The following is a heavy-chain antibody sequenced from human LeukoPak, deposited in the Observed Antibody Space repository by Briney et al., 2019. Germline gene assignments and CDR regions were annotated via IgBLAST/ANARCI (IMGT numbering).Heavy chain of an antibody. CDR3: ARQYYDILTGYPYYFDY. Sequence: SETLSLTCTVSGGSISNSSYYWGWIRQPPGKGLEWIGAIYYSGSTYFDPSLKSRVTMSVDTSKNQFSLKLSSVTATDTAVYFCARQYYDILTGYPYYFDYWGQGTLVTVSS. D-gene: IGHD3-9*01. CDR2: IYYSGST. J-gene: IGHJ4*02. CDR1: GGSISNSSYY. V-gene: IGHV4-39*01.